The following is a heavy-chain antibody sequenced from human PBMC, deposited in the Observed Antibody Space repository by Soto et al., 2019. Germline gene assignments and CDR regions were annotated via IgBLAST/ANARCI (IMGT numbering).Heavy chain of an antibody. D-gene: IGHD7-27*01. Sequence: TSETLSLTCAVYGGSFSGYYWSWIRQPPGKGLEWIGELNPSGSTNYNPSLKSRVTIPLDTSKNQFFLKLTSVTAADTALYYCASVVPPPDRNWGLWSGAFDIWGQATLVTVSS. CDR2: LNPSGST. J-gene: IGHJ3*02. CDR3: ASVVPPPDRNWGLWSGAFDI. CDR1: GGSFSGYY. V-gene: IGHV4-34*01.